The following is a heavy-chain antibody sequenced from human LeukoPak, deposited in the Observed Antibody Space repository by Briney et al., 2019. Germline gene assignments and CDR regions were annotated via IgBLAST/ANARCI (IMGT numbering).Heavy chain of an antibody. CDR1: GFTVSSNY. CDR2: IYSGGST. D-gene: IGHD3-10*01. V-gene: IGHV3-53*01. J-gene: IGHJ4*02. Sequence: SGGSLRLSCAASGFTVSSNYMSWVRQAPGKGLEWVSIIYSGGSTYHVESVRGRFTISRDNSKNTVYLQMNTLRAEDTAVYYCARDRYYGSGGLYYFDYWGQGTLVIVSS. CDR3: ARDRYYGSGGLYYFDY.